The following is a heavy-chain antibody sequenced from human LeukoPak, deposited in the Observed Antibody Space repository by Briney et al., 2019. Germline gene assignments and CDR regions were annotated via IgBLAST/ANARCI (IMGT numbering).Heavy chain of an antibody. CDR1: GYTFTSYG. Sequence: ASVKVSCKASGYTFTSYGISWVRQAPGQGLEWMGWISAYNGNTNYAQKLQGRVTMTTDTSTSTAYMELSSLRSEDTAVYYCARGSAGGYYDSSGYYQTLWGLFDYWGQGTLVTVSS. D-gene: IGHD3-22*01. CDR2: ISAYNGNT. J-gene: IGHJ4*02. V-gene: IGHV1-18*01. CDR3: ARGSAGGYYDSSGYYQTLWGLFDY.